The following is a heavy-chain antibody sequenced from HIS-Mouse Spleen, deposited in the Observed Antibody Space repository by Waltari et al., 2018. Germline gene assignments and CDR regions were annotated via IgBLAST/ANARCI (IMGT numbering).Heavy chain of an antibody. J-gene: IGHJ3*02. CDR1: GCSISSSSYY. CDR3: ARDGYSGYGHDAFDI. D-gene: IGHD5-12*01. CDR2: IYYSGST. V-gene: IGHV4-39*07. Sequence: QLQLQESGPGLVKPSEPLSLTCTVPGCSISSSSYYWGWIRQPPGKGLEWIGSIYYSGSTYYNPSLKSRVTISVDTSKNQFSLKLSSVTAADTAVYYCARDGYSGYGHDAFDIWGQGTMVTVSS.